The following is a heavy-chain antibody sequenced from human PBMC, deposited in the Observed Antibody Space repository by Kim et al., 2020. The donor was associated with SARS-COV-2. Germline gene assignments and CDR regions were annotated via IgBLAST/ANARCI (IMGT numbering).Heavy chain of an antibody. J-gene: IGHJ4*02. CDR1: GASISSGYY. V-gene: IGHV4-39*01. D-gene: IGHD2-21*01. Sequence: SETLSLTCTVSGASISSGYYWGWIRQPPGKGLEWIGNIYYSGTTSYNPSLNSRVTMSVDTSKSQFTLRMSSVTAADTAVHYCARRYSGYSFDNWGQGTLV. CDR3: ARRYSGYSFDN. CDR2: IYYSGTT.